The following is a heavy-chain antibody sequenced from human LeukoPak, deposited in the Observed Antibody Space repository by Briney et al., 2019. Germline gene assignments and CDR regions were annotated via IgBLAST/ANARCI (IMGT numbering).Heavy chain of an antibody. CDR3: ARGPLPDY. CDR2: ISWNGRNT. CDR1: GFTFDDYD. V-gene: IGHV3-20*04. Sequence: GGSLRLSCAASGFTFDDYDLNWVRQAPGKGLEWVSGISWNGRNTAYAESLKGRFTISRDNAKNSLYLQMNSLRAEDTAVYYCARGPLPDYWGQGTLVTVSS. J-gene: IGHJ4*02.